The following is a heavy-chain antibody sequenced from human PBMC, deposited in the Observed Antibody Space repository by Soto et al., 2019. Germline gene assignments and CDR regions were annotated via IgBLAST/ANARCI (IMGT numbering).Heavy chain of an antibody. J-gene: IGHJ4*02. Sequence: QVQLVQSGAEVKKPGASVKVSCKASGYTFTSYGITWVRQAPGQGLEWMGWISAYNGNTNYAQKLQGRVTMTTDTSPGTAYMELRSLRSADTAVYYCARHRGSYALDYWGQGTLVTVSS. V-gene: IGHV1-18*01. CDR3: ARHRGSYALDY. CDR2: ISAYNGNT. CDR1: GYTFTSYG. D-gene: IGHD1-26*01.